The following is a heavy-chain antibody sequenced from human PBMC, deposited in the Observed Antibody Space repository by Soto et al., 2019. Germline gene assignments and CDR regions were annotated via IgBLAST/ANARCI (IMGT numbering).Heavy chain of an antibody. CDR3: ARARNIVATSFDY. J-gene: IGHJ4*02. V-gene: IGHV4-31*03. CDR2: IYYSGST. D-gene: IGHD5-12*01. Sequence: TLSLTCTVSGGSISSGGYYWSWIRQHPGKGLEWIGYIYYSGSTYYNPSLKSRVTISVDTSKNQFSLKLSSVTAADTAVYYCARARNIVATSFDYWGQGTLVTVSS. CDR1: GGSISSGGYY.